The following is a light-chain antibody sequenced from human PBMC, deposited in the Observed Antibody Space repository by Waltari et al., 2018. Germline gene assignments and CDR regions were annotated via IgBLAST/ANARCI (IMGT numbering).Light chain of an antibody. Sequence: EVVLTQSPATLSLSPGERATLSCRASQSIGNYLAWYQQKPGQTPRLLIYDVSDRATGIPARFSGSKSGTDFTLTITSLAPEDFAVYYCQQRGNWPWTFGQETKVEIK. J-gene: IGKJ1*01. CDR1: QSIGNY. V-gene: IGKV3-11*01. CDR2: DVS. CDR3: QQRGNWPWT.